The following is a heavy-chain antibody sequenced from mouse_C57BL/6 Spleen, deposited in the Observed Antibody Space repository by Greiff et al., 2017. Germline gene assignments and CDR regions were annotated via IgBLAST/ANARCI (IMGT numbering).Heavy chain of an antibody. Sequence: VQLQESGAELVRPGASVTLSCKASGYTFTDYEMHWVKQTPVHGLEWIGAIDPETGGTAYNQKFKGKAILTADKSSSTAYMGLRSLTSEDSAVYYCTRRYYGSSPYYFDYWGQGTTLTVSS. J-gene: IGHJ2*01. D-gene: IGHD1-1*01. CDR1: GYTFTDYE. V-gene: IGHV1-15*01. CDR3: TRRYYGSSPYYFDY. CDR2: IDPETGGT.